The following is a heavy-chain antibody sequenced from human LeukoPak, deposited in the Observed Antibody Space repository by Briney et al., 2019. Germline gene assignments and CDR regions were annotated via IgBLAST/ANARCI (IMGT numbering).Heavy chain of an antibody. Sequence: GGSLRLSCAASGFLFNSYSMHWVRQAPGKGLEWVSSISSSSTHMWYGDSLKGRVTISRDNAGNSVYLQMNSLRAEDTAVYYCAREWGHSGSLDYWGQGTLVTVSS. CDR2: ISSSSTHM. D-gene: IGHD1-26*01. V-gene: IGHV3-21*06. J-gene: IGHJ4*02. CDR1: GFLFNSYS. CDR3: AREWGHSGSLDY.